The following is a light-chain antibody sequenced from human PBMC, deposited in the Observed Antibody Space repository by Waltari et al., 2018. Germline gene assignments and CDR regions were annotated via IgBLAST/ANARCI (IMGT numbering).Light chain of an antibody. CDR3: SSSTSSSIV. J-gene: IGLJ2*01. CDR1: SSDVGTYNY. Sequence: QSALTQPASVSGSPGQSITISCTGTSSDVGTYNYVSWYQQPPGKAPKLMIFDVSKRPSGVSNRFSGSKSGDTASLTISGLQAEDEADYYCSSSTSSSIVFGGGTKVTVL. CDR2: DVS. V-gene: IGLV2-14*01.